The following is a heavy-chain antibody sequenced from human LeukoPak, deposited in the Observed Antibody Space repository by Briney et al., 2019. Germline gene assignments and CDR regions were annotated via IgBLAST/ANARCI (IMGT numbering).Heavy chain of an antibody. CDR2: ISNNGNYI. CDR3: ARLYCSGDCYAFDY. J-gene: IGHJ4*02. V-gene: IGHV3-21*01. D-gene: IGHD2-21*02. Sequence: PGGSLRLSCAASGFIFSTYSMNWVRQAPGKGMEWVSSISNNGNYIYYADSVTGRLTIPTDKPKNSLYLQMNSLRVEDTAVYYCARLYCSGDCYAFDYWGQGTLVTVPS. CDR1: GFIFSTYS.